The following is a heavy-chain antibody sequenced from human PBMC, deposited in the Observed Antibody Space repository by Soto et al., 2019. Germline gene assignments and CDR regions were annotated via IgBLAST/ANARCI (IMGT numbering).Heavy chain of an antibody. Sequence: GASVKVSCKASGYTFTSYDINWVRQATGQGLEWMGWMNPNSGNTGYAQKFQGRVTMTRNASISTAYMELSSLRSEDTAVYYCARRPYYDFWSGSYYYYMVVWGKGTTVTVSS. D-gene: IGHD3-3*01. J-gene: IGHJ6*03. CDR3: ARRPYYDFWSGSYYYYMVV. CDR1: GYTFTSYD. V-gene: IGHV1-8*01. CDR2: MNPNSGNT.